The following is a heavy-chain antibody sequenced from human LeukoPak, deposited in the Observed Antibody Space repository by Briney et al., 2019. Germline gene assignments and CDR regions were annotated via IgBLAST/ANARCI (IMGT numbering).Heavy chain of an antibody. CDR1: GXTFSGST. V-gene: IGHV3-73*01. CDR2: IAGKPSSYAT. CDR3: SRIVVPGTTWLDP. Sequence: GGSLRLSWAASGXTFSGSTMHWVRQASGKGLEWVGRIAGKPSSYATAYGASVKGRFTISRDDSKNTAYLQMNSLKTEDTAVYYCSRIVVPGTTWLDPWGQGTLVTVSS. D-gene: IGHD3-22*01. J-gene: IGHJ5*02.